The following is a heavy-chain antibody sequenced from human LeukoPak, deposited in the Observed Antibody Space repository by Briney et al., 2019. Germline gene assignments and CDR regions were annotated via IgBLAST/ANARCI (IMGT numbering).Heavy chain of an antibody. CDR2: ISSSGSTI. V-gene: IGHV3-11*01. CDR1: GFTFSDYY. CDR3: ARDLLWFGDSDDAFDI. Sequence: GGPLRLSCAASGFTFSDYYMSGIRQATGKGLEWVSYISSSGSTIYYADSVKGRFTISRDNAKNSLYLQMNSLRAEDTAVYYWARDLLWFGDSDDAFDIWGQGTMVTVSS. D-gene: IGHD3-10*01. J-gene: IGHJ3*02.